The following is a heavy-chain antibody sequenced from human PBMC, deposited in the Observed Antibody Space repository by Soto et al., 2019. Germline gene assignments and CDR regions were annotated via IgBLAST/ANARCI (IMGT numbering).Heavy chain of an antibody. CDR2: IYYSGST. D-gene: IGHD3-22*01. V-gene: IGHV4-39*01. CDR3: ADETYYYDSSGYYENWIFDY. CDR1: GGSISRSSYY. J-gene: IGHJ4*02. Sequence: SETLSLTCTVSGGSISRSSYYWGWIRQPPGKGLEWIGSIYYSGSTYYNPSLKSRVTISVDTSKNQFSLKLSSVTAADTAVYYCADETYYYDSSGYYENWIFDYWGQGTLVTVSS.